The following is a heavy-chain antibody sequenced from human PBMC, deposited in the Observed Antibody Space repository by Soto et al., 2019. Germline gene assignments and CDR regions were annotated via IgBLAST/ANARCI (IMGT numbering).Heavy chain of an antibody. Sequence: AASVKVSCKASGFTFTSSAVQWVRQARGQRLEWIGWIVVGSGNTNYAQKFQERVTITRDMSTSTAYMELSSLRSEDTAVYYCAAXRRYYESSGYYYDAFDIWGQGTMVTVSS. CDR2: IVVGSGNT. V-gene: IGHV1-58*01. CDR3: AAXRRYYESSGYYYDAFDI. CDR1: GFTFTSSA. D-gene: IGHD3-22*01. J-gene: IGHJ3*02.